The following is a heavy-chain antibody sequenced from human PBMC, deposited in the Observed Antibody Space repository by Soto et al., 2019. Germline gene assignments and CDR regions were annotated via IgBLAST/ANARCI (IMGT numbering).Heavy chain of an antibody. V-gene: IGHV4-39*01. CDR3: ARSRTYYYDSSGFDP. D-gene: IGHD3-22*01. CDR2: IYYSGST. J-gene: IGHJ5*02. CDR1: GGSISSSSYY. Sequence: SETLSLTCTVSGGSISSSSYYWGWIRQPPGKGLEWIGSIYYSGSTYYNPSLKSRVTITRDTSASTAYMELSSLRSEDTAVYYCARSRTYYYDSSGFDPWGQGTLVTVSS.